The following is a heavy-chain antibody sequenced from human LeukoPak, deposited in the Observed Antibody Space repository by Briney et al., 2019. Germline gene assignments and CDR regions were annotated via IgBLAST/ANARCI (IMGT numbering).Heavy chain of an antibody. J-gene: IGHJ4*02. CDR3: ARGERWLQSPFDY. CDR1: GVSISSYY. CDR2: IYYSGST. D-gene: IGHD5-24*01. V-gene: IGHV4-59*01. Sequence: SETLSLTCTVSGVSISSYYWRWIRQPPGKGLVWIGYIYYSGSTNYNPSLKSRVTISVDTSKNQFSLKLSSVTAADTAVYYCARGERWLQSPFDYWGQGTLVTVSS.